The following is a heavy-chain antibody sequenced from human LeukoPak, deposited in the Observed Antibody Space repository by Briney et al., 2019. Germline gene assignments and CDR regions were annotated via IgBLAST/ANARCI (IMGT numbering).Heavy chain of an antibody. V-gene: IGHV4-59*11. Sequence: SETLSLTCTVSGGSLSSHYWSWIRQPPGKGLGWIGYIYYSGSNNYNPSLKSRVTISVDTSKNQFSLKLSSVTAADTAVYYCARVYGSSQGAFDIWGQGTMVTVSS. J-gene: IGHJ3*02. CDR2: IYYSGSN. CDR3: ARVYGSSQGAFDI. CDR1: GGSLSSHY. D-gene: IGHD6-13*01.